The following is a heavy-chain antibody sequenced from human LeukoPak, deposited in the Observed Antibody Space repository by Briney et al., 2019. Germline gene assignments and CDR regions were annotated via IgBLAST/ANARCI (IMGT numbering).Heavy chain of an antibody. Sequence: PSETLSLTCTVSGGSISSYYCSWIRQPPGKGLEWIGYIYYSGSTNYNPSLKSRVTISIDTSKNQFSLKLSSVTAADTAVYYCARRGYSSGWYYFDYWGQGTRVTVSS. CDR2: IYYSGST. V-gene: IGHV4-59*08. CDR1: GGSISSYY. CDR3: ARRGYSSGWYYFDY. J-gene: IGHJ4*02. D-gene: IGHD6-19*01.